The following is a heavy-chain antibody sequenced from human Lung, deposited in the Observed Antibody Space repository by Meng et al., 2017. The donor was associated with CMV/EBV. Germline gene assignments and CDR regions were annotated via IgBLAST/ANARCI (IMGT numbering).Heavy chain of an antibody. J-gene: IGHJ4*02. Sequence: ASVKVSCKASGYTFTSFDINWVRQATGQGPEWMGWMNPNSGNTGYAQKFQGRVTLTRDTSISTDYMELSSLRSEDKARYYCARGPSYRRGCTDCWGQGPLVTVSS. CDR1: GYTFTSFD. CDR3: ARGPSYRRGCTDC. CDR2: MNPNSGNT. D-gene: IGHD6-19*01. V-gene: IGHV1-8*02.